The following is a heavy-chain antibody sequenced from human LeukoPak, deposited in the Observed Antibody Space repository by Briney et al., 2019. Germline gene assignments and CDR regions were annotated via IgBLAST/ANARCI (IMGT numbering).Heavy chain of an antibody. V-gene: IGHV4-30-2*01. J-gene: IGHJ2*01. Sequence: SETLSLTCAVSGGSVSSGGYSWSWIRQPPGKGLEGIGYIYHSGSTYYNPSLKSRFTISVARSKNQFSLKLSSVTAADTAVYYCARGGYCSGGSCYSFWYFDLWGRGTLVTVSS. CDR2: IYHSGST. D-gene: IGHD2-15*01. CDR3: ARGGYCSGGSCYSFWYFDL. CDR1: GGSVSSGGYS.